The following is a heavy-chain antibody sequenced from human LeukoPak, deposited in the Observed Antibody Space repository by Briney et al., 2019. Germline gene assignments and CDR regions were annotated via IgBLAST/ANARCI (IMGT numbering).Heavy chain of an antibody. CDR3: ASPRRGYCSGGSCYVFDY. J-gene: IGHJ4*02. CDR2: ISGSGSST. V-gene: IGHV3-23*01. Sequence: GGSLRLSCVASGFTFSNYWMSWVRQAPGKGLEWVSTISGSGSSTYYADSVQGRFTISRDNSKNTLYLQMNSLRAEDTAVYYCASPRRGYCSGGSCYVFDYWGQGTLVTVSS. D-gene: IGHD2-15*01. CDR1: GFTFSNYW.